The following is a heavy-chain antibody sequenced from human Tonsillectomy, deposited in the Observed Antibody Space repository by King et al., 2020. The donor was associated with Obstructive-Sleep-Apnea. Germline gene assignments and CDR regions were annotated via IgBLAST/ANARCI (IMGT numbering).Heavy chain of an antibody. D-gene: IGHD2-15*01. CDR1: GFTFSDYY. Sequence: VQLVESGGGLVKPGGSLRLSCAASGFTFSDYYMTWIRQAPGKGLEWISYISSSGSTIFHADSVKCRFSISRDNAKNSLYLQMNSLRVEDTAVYYCARAQWSYYYGLDIWGQGTTVAVSS. CDR2: ISSSGSTI. CDR3: ARAQWSYYYGLDI. J-gene: IGHJ6*02. V-gene: IGHV3-11*01.